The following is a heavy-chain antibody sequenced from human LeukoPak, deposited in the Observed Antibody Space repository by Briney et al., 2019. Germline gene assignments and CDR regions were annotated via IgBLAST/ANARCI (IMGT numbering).Heavy chain of an antibody. CDR1: GFTVSTNY. V-gene: IGHV3-66*01. J-gene: IGHJ6*03. Sequence: GGSLRLSCAASGFTVSTNYMSWVRQGPGKGLEWISIIYSGGKTYYADSVKGRFTISRDNSKNTLYLQMNSLRAEDTAVYYCARSTRGYMDVWGKGTTVTVSS. CDR2: IYSGGKT. D-gene: IGHD4-11*01. CDR3: ARSTRGYMDV.